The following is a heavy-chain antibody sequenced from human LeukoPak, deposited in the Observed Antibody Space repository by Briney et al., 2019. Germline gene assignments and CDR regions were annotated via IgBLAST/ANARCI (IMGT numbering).Heavy chain of an antibody. D-gene: IGHD5-24*01. J-gene: IGHJ4*02. CDR2: ISYDGSNK. CDR3: ARARFGYNRGPFDY. V-gene: IGHV3-30-3*01. Sequence: GESLRLSCAASGFTFSNYAIHWVRQAPGKGLEWVAFISYDGSNKHYADSVKGRFTISRDNSKNTLYLQMNSLRPEDTAVYYCARARFGYNRGPFDYWGQGILVTVSS. CDR1: GFTFSNYA.